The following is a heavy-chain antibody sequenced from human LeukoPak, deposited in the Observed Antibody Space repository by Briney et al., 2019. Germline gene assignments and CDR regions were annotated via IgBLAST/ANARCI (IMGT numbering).Heavy chain of an antibody. CDR2: ITSSDCTT. CDR3: VLKVRFDY. CDR1: GFTFSSYE. V-gene: IGHV3-48*03. J-gene: IGHJ4*02. Sequence: GGSLRLSCVASGFTFSSYEMNWVRQAPGKGLEWLSYITSSDCTTHYADSVKGRFTISRDDAQNSLYLQMNSLRAEDTAVYYCVLKVRFDYWGQGTLVTVSS. D-gene: IGHD2-15*01.